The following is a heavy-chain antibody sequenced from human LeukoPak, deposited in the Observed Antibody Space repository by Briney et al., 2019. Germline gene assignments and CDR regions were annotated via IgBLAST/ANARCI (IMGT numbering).Heavy chain of an antibody. J-gene: IGHJ3*02. CDR2: ISYDGGNK. CDR3: AKSVDTAMADAFDI. Sequence: GRSLRLSCAASGFTFSSYAMHWVRQAPAKGLEWVAVISYDGGNKNYGDSVKGRFTVSRDNSKNTLYLQMNILRAEDTAVYYCAKSVDTAMADAFDIWGQGTMVTVSS. CDR1: GFTFSSYA. V-gene: IGHV3-30*18. D-gene: IGHD5-18*01.